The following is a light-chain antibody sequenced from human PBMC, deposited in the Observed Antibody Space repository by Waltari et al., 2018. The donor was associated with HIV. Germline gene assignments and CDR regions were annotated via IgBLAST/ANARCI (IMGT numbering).Light chain of an antibody. CDR3: QQYKYWPLT. V-gene: IGKV3-15*01. J-gene: IGKJ4*01. CDR1: QTINTD. Sequence: ETVMTQSPATLSVSPGERATLSCRASQTINTDVAWYQQNPGQTPRLLMSDASSRATGVPDRFSGSGSGTEFTLTISGLQSEDFAVYYCQQYKYWPLTFGGGTKVEIK. CDR2: DAS.